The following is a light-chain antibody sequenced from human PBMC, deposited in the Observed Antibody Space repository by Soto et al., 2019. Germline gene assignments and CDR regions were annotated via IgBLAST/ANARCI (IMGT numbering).Light chain of an antibody. V-gene: IGKV3-20*01. CDR2: NSY. CDR1: QWFSGRN. CDR3: QQYGTWIT. Sequence: PGDRVSLSCGASQWFSGRNLAWYQQKPGQSPRLLIYNSYIRASGVPDRFRGSGSGTDFTLTITRLEPEDFAVYYCQQYGTWITFGQGTRLETK. J-gene: IGKJ5*01.